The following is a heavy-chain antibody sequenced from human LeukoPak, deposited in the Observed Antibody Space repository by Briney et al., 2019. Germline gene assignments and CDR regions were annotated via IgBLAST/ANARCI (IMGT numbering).Heavy chain of an antibody. CDR3: ARGPSLRFPKPTPYYFDY. D-gene: IGHD3-3*01. CDR1: GGTFSSYA. V-gene: IGHV1-2*02. J-gene: IGHJ4*02. Sequence: ASVKVSCKASGGTFSSYAISWVRQAPGQGLEWMGWINPNSGGTNYAQKFQGRVTMTRDTSISTAYMELSRLRSDDTAVYYCARGPSLRFPKPTPYYFDYWGQGTLVTVSS. CDR2: INPNSGGT.